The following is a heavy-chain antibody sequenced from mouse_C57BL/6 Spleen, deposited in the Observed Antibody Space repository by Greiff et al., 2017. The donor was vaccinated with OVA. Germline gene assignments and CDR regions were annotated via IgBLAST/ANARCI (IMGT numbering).Heavy chain of an antibody. Sequence: QVQLKQPGAELVMPGASVKLSCKASGYTFTSYWMHWVKQRPGQGLEWIGEIDPSDSYTNYNQKFKGKSTLTVDKSSSTAYMQLSSLTSEDSAVYYCARRPTIVTTTGVYYAMDYWGQGTSVTVSS. V-gene: IGHV1-69*01. CDR2: IDPSDSYT. D-gene: IGHD2-5*01. CDR1: GYTFTSYW. J-gene: IGHJ4*01. CDR3: ARRPTIVTTTGVYYAMDY.